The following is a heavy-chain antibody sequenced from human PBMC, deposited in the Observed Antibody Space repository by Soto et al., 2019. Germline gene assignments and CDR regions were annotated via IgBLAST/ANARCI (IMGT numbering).Heavy chain of an antibody. CDR3: ARGSRPNSRNYDSSGYYYTALVSLYYFDY. J-gene: IGHJ4*02. V-gene: IGHV3-7*05. CDR1: GFTFSSYW. Sequence: GGSLRLSCAASGFTFSSYWMSWVRQAPGKGLEWVANIKQDGSEKYYVDSVKGRFTISRDNAKNSLYLQMNSLRAEDTAVYYCARGSRPNSRNYDSSGYYYTALVSLYYFDYWGQGTLVTVSS. CDR2: IKQDGSEK. D-gene: IGHD3-22*01.